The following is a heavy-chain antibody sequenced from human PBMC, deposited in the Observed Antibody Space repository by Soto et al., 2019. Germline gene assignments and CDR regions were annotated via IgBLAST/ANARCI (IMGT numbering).Heavy chain of an antibody. Sequence: GESLKISCKGSGYSFTSYWIGWVRQMPGKGLEWMGLIYPGDSDTRYSPSFQGQVTISADKSISTAYLQWSSLKASDTAMYYCARHYGDYVRYYYYMDVWGKGTTVTVSS. D-gene: IGHD4-17*01. CDR3: ARHYGDYVRYYYYMDV. J-gene: IGHJ6*03. CDR1: GYSFTSYW. CDR2: IYPGDSDT. V-gene: IGHV5-51*01.